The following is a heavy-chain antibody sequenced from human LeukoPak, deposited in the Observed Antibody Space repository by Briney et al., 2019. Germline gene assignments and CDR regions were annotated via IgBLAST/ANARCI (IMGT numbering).Heavy chain of an antibody. CDR3: ARDRGGAPDY. D-gene: IGHD3-16*01. V-gene: IGHV1-8*03. CDR1: GYTFTSYD. Sequence: ASVKVSCKASGYTFTSYDINWVRQATGQGLEWMGWMNPNSGNTGFAQKFQGRVTITRDTSASTAYMELSSLRSEDTAVYYCARDRGGAPDYWGQGTLVTVSS. J-gene: IGHJ4*02. CDR2: MNPNSGNT.